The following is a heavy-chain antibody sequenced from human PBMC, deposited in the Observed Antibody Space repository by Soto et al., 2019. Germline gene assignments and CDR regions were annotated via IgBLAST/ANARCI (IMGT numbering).Heavy chain of an antibody. CDR3: ARGSYYSGWV. D-gene: IGHD6-19*01. J-gene: IGHJ4*02. CDR2: TYYRSKWYS. CDR1: GDSVSSTSTA. V-gene: IGHV6-1*01. Sequence: PSQTLSLTCAISGDSVSSTSTAWSWIRQSPSRGLEWLGRTYYRSKWYSDYAVSVKSRITINPDTSKNQFSLQLNSVTPEDTAVYYCARGSYYSGWVWGQGPLVTVYS.